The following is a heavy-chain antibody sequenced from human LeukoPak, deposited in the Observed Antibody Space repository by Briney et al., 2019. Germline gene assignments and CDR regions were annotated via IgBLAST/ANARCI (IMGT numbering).Heavy chain of an antibody. J-gene: IGHJ4*02. CDR3: ARIEVATQNFDY. CDR1: GGSISSYY. Sequence: SETLSLTCTVSGGSISSYYWSWIRQPPGKGLEWIGNIYYSGSTNYNPSLKSRVTISVDTSKNQFSLKLSSVTAADTAVYYCARIEVATQNFDYWGQGTLVTVSS. V-gene: IGHV4-59*08. D-gene: IGHD5-12*01. CDR2: IYYSGST.